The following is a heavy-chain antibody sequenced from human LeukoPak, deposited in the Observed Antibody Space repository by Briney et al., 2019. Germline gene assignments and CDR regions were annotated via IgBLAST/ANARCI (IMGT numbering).Heavy chain of an antibody. CDR1: GFTFSSYA. CDR2: IYVGGRT. CDR3: ASTSGYAHYYFDY. V-gene: IGHV3-53*01. D-gene: IGHD5-12*01. Sequence: GGSLRLSCAASGFTFSSYAMSWVRQAPGKGLDWVSVIYVGGRTYYADSVKGRFTISRDNSKNTLYLQMNSLRAEDTAVYYCASTSGYAHYYFDYWGQGTLVTVSS. J-gene: IGHJ4*02.